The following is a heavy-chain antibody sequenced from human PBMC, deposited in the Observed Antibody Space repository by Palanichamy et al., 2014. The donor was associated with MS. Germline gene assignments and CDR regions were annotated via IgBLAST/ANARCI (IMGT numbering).Heavy chain of an antibody. CDR3: ARVPYYYDSSGRYWYFDL. V-gene: IGHV1-69*10. Sequence: QLVQSGAEVKKPGSSVKVSCKASGGTFSSYAISWVRQAPGQGLEWMGGIIPILGIANYAQKFQGRVTITADESTSTAYMELSSLRSEDTAVYYCARVPYYYDSSGRYWYFDLWGRGTLVTVSS. CDR1: GGTFSSYA. J-gene: IGHJ2*01. D-gene: IGHD3-22*01. CDR2: IIPILGIA.